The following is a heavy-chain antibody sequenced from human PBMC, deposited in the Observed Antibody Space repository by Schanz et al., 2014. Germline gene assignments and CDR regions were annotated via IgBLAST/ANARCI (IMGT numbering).Heavy chain of an antibody. D-gene: IGHD2-21*01. CDR1: GFSVSTNY. CDR3: ARDEGRDGYNLAFDV. V-gene: IGHV3-53*01. J-gene: IGHJ3*01. Sequence: EVQLVESGGGLIQPGGSLRLSCAVSGFSVSTNYMSWARQAPGKGLEWISSLYINAGRTRYADSVKGRFFISRDSSKNTLFLQTNSLRADDTAIYFCARDEGRDGYNLAFDVWGQGTLVTVSS. CDR2: LYINAGRT.